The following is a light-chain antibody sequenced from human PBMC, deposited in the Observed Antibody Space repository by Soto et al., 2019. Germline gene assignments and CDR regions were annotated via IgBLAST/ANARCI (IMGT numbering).Light chain of an antibody. V-gene: IGKV1-12*01. J-gene: IGKJ4*01. CDR2: AAS. CDR1: QDISSW. Sequence: DIQMTQSPSSVSASVGDRVTITCRASQDISSWVAWYQQKPGKAPKLLSSAASSLESGVPRRFSGSGSGTDFTLIISSLQPEDFATYLGQQGDSFPFTFGGGTKVEI. CDR3: QQGDSFPFT.